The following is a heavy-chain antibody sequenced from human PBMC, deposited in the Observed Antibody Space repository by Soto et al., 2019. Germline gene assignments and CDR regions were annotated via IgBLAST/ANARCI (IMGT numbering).Heavy chain of an antibody. CDR2: IDHSGST. J-gene: IGHJ4*02. CDR1: GVSISSGGYS. V-gene: IGHV4-30-2*01. CDR3: AIGMTTVTPFDY. Sequence: QLQLQESGSGLVKPSQTLSLTCAVSGVSISSGGYSCNWIRQPPGKGLEWIGYIDHSGSTYYNPSLKSRVAISVHRSKNQFSLKLSSVTAADTAVYYCAIGMTTVTPFDYWGQGTLVTVSS. D-gene: IGHD4-17*01.